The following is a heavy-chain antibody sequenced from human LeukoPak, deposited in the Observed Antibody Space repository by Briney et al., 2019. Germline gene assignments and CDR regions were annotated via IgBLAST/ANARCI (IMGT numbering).Heavy chain of an antibody. Sequence: PSGTLSLTCAVSGGSISSSNWWSWVRQPPGKGLEWIGEIYHSGSTNYNPPLKSRVTISVDKSKNQFSLKLSSVTAADTAVYYCARDPYYYGSGSYYPYYYYGMDVWGQGTTVTVSS. CDR1: GGSISSSNW. V-gene: IGHV4-4*02. D-gene: IGHD3-10*01. J-gene: IGHJ6*02. CDR3: ARDPYYYGSGSYYPYYYYGMDV. CDR2: IYHSGST.